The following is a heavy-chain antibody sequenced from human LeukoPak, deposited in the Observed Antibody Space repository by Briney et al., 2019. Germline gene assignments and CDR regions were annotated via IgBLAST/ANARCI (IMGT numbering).Heavy chain of an antibody. V-gene: IGHV1-46*01. D-gene: IGHD5-24*01. Sequence: ASVKVSCKASGYTFTSYYMHWVRQAPGQGLEWMGIINPSGGSTSYAQKFQGRVTMTWDMSTSTVYMELSSLRSEDTAVYYCARANGYNGLDYWGQGTLVTVSS. CDR1: GYTFTSYY. CDR2: INPSGGST. J-gene: IGHJ4*02. CDR3: ARANGYNGLDY.